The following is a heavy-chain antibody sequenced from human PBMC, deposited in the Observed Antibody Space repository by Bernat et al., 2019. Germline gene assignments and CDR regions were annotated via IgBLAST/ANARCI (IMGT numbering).Heavy chain of an antibody. D-gene: IGHD6-19*01. J-gene: IGHJ4*02. V-gene: IGHV3-7*03. CDR2: INEDGSEK. CDR3: ARDQWRIFDY. Sequence: EVQLVESGGGLVKPGGSLRLSCAASGFTFSGYWMGWVRQAPGKGLEWVANINEDGSEKYYVDSVKGRFTISRDNAKNSLYLQMNSLRAEDTAVYYCARDQWRIFDYWGQGTLVPVSS. CDR1: GFTFSGYW.